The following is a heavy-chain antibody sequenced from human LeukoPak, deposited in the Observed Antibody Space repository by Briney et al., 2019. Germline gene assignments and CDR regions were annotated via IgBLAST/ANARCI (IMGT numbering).Heavy chain of an antibody. CDR3: VSSGSYGAPRPVPY. Sequence: GGSLRLSCSASGFTFSSYAMHWVRQAPGKGLEYVSAISSNGGSTYYADSVKGRFTISRDNSKNTLDRQMSSLRAEDTAVYYCVSSGSYGAPRPVPYWGQGTLVTVSS. J-gene: IGHJ4*02. V-gene: IGHV3-64D*06. CDR2: ISSNGGST. CDR1: GFTFSSYA. D-gene: IGHD1-26*01.